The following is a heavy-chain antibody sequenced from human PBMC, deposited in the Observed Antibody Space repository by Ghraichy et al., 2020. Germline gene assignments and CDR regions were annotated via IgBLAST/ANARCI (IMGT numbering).Heavy chain of an antibody. J-gene: IGHJ4*02. V-gene: IGHV1-46*01. CDR2: INPSGGST. D-gene: IGHD3-22*01. Sequence: ASVKVSCKASGYTFTSYYMHWVRQAPGQGLEWMGIINPSGGSTSYAQKFQGRVTMTRDTSTSTGYMELSSLRSEDTAVYYCARDGGDSYYYDSSGYYYVLDYWGQGTLVTVSS. CDR1: GYTFTSYY. CDR3: ARDGGDSYYYDSSGYYYVLDY.